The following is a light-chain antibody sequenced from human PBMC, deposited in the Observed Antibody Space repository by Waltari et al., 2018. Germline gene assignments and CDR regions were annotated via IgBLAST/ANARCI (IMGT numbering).Light chain of an antibody. CDR3: AAWDDSLNGVV. J-gene: IGLJ2*01. Sequence: QSVLTQPPSASGTPGQRVTISCSGSSSNLGSNTVNWYQQLPGTAPKLLIYNSNERPAGVPDRFSGSKSGTSASLAISGLQSEDEADYYCAAWDDSLNGVVFGGGTKLTVL. CDR2: NSN. V-gene: IGLV1-44*01. CDR1: SSNLGSNT.